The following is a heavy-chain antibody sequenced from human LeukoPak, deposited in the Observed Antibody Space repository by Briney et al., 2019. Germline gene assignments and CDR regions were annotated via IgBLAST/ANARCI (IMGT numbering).Heavy chain of an antibody. V-gene: IGHV5-51*01. CDR2: IYPGDSDT. D-gene: IGHD5-24*01. J-gene: IGHJ4*02. CDR3: ARQDGRALYYFDY. Sequence: GESLQISCKGSGYIFPSYWIAWVRQMPGKGLEWMGIIYPGDSDTRYSPSFQGQVTISADKSITTAPLHLSSLKASDTALYYCARQDGRALYYFDYWGQGTLVTVSS. CDR1: GYIFPSYW.